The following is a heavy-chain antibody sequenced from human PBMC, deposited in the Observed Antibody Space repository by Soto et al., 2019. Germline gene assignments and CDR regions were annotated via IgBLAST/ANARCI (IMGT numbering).Heavy chain of an antibody. CDR3: ARGGVTTFDS. CDR2: INPNSGGA. D-gene: IGHD4-17*01. V-gene: IGHV1-2*04. CDR1: GYTFTDYY. Sequence: GASVKVSCKASGYTFTDYYIHWVRQAPGQGLEWMGWINPNSGGANYAQKFKGWVTMTRDTSISTAYMELSRLRSDDTAVYYCARGGVTTFDSWGQGTLVTVSS. J-gene: IGHJ4*02.